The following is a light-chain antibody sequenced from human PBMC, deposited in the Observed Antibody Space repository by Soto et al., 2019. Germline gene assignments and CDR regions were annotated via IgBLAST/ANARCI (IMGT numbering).Light chain of an antibody. CDR1: SSDVGNYNY. CDR3: AAWGDSLNVYV. V-gene: IGLV2-14*03. CDR2: DVS. J-gene: IGLJ1*01. Sequence: QSVLTQPASVSGSPGQSITISCTGTSSDVGNYNYVSWHQHHPGKAPKLMINDVSNRPSGVPDRFSGSKSGTSASLAISGLQSEDEADYYCAAWGDSLNVYVLGTGTKVTVL.